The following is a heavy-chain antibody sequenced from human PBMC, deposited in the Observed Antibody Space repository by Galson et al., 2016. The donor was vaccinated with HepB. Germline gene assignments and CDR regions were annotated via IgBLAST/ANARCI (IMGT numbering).Heavy chain of an antibody. V-gene: IGHV3-23*01. J-gene: IGHJ4*02. CDR1: GFRFSSYV. Sequence: LRLSCAASGFRFSSYVMSWVRQAPGKGLDWVSSINGGGGITYYADSVKGRFTISRDNSKNTVYLQMNSLRAEDTAVYYCAGVVYGSGSYYRFYDYWGQGTLVTVSS. CDR3: AGVVYGSGSYYRFYDY. D-gene: IGHD3-10*01. CDR2: INGGGGIT.